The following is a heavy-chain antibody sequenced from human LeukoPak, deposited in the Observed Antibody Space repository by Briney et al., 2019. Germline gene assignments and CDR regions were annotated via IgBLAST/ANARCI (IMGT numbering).Heavy chain of an antibody. CDR1: GGSISSGGYY. D-gene: IGHD3-22*01. CDR3: ARGGARGYDSSGYYDGLVY. Sequence: SETLSLTCTVSGGSISSGGYYWSWIRQHPGKGLEWIGYIYYSGSTYYNPSLKSRVTISVDTSKNQFSLKLSSVTAADTAVYYCARGGARGYDSSGYYDGLVYWGQGTLVTVSS. V-gene: IGHV4-31*03. CDR2: IYYSGST. J-gene: IGHJ4*02.